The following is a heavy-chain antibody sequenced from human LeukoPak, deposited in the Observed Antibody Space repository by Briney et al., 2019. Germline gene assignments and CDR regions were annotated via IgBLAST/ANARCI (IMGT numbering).Heavy chain of an antibody. D-gene: IGHD3-10*01. CDR1: GFTVSSNY. J-gene: IGHJ6*02. V-gene: IGHV3-66*02. CDR3: ARDLSNSGSYYPYYYYGMDV. CDR2: IYSGGST. Sequence: GGSLRLSCAASGFTVSSNYMSWVRQAPGKGLEWVSVIYSGGSTYYADSVKGRFTISRDNSKNTLYLQMSSLRAEDTAVYYCARDLSNSGSYYPYYYYGMDVWGQGTTVTVSS.